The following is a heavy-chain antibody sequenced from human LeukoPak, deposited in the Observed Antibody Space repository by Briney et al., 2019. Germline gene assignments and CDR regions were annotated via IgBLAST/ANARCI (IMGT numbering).Heavy chain of an antibody. CDR2: IYYSGST. D-gene: IGHD2-2*01. CDR1: GGSISCSFYY. J-gene: IGHJ4*02. CDR3: ARAGGVPASFDY. Sequence: SETLSLTCTVSGGSISCSFYYWGWIRQPPGKGLEWIGSIYYSGSTYYNPSLKSRVTISVDTSKNQFSLKLNSVTAADTAVYYCARAGGVPASFDYWGQGTLVTVSS. V-gene: IGHV4-39*07.